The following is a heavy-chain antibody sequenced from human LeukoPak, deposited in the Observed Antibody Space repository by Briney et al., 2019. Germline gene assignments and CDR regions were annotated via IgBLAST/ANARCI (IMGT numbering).Heavy chain of an antibody. CDR3: ARSPFGVRGVFDY. V-gene: IGHV1-8*03. CDR1: GYTFTSYD. Sequence: ASVKVSCKASGYTFTSYDINWVRQATGQGLEWMGWMNPNSGNTGYAQKFQGRVTITRNTSISTAYMELSSLRSEDTAVYYCARSPFGVRGVFDYWGQGTLVTVSS. J-gene: IGHJ4*02. CDR2: MNPNSGNT. D-gene: IGHD3-10*01.